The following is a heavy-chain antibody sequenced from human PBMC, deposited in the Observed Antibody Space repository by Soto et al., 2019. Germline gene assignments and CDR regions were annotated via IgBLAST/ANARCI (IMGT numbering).Heavy chain of an antibody. D-gene: IGHD3-10*01. CDR3: ARPRLEDYYGSGSYYPDY. CDR2: ISYDGSNK. V-gene: IGHV3-30-3*01. Sequence: QVHLVQSGAEVKKPGASMKVSCKASGYTFSNYAMHWVRQAPGKGLEWVAVISYDGSNKYYADSVKGRFTISRDNSKNTLYLQMNSLRAEDTAVYYCARPRLEDYYGSGSYYPDYWGQGTLVTVSS. CDR1: GYTFSNYA. J-gene: IGHJ4*02.